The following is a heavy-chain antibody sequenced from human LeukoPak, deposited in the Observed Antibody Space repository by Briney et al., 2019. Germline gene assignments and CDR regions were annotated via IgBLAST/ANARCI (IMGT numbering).Heavy chain of an antibody. CDR2: ISSDGSST. CDR1: GFTFSSYW. J-gene: IGHJ4*02. V-gene: IGHV3-74*01. Sequence: QPGGSLRLSCAASGFTFSSYWMHWVRHAPGKGLVWVSRISSDGSSTNYADSVKGRFTISRDNAKNTLYLQMNSLRAEDTAVYYCARRNYWGQGTLVTVSS. CDR3: ARRNY.